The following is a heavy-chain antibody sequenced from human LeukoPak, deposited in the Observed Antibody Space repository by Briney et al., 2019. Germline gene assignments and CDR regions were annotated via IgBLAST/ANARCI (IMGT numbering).Heavy chain of an antibody. D-gene: IGHD3-22*01. V-gene: IGHV4-4*07. Sequence: SETLSLTCTVSGGSISSYSWNWIRQPAGKGLEWFGRIYTSGSTNYNPSLKSRVTMPVDTSKNQFSLKLSSVTAADTAIYYCARASSGSYYYFDYWGQGTLVTVSS. CDR1: GGSISSYS. J-gene: IGHJ4*02. CDR3: ARASSGSYYYFDY. CDR2: IYTSGST.